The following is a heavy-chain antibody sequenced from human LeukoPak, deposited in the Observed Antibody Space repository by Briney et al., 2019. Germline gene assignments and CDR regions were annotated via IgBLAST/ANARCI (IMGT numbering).Heavy chain of an antibody. D-gene: IGHD5-24*01. CDR3: ARDGGDGYNRYYFDY. CDR1: GGPTSSYY. Sequence: PSETLSLTCTVSGGPTSSYYWSWIRQPPGKGLEWIGYIYYSGSTNYNPSLKSRVTISVDTSKNQFSLKLSSVTAADTAVYYCARDGGDGYNRYYFDYWGQGTLVTVSS. J-gene: IGHJ4*02. CDR2: IYYSGST. V-gene: IGHV4-59*01.